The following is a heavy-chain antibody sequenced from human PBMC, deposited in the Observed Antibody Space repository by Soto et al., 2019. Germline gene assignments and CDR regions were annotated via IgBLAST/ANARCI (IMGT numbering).Heavy chain of an antibody. D-gene: IGHD3-10*01. Sequence: EVQLLESGGGLVQPGGSLRLSCAASGFTFSSYAMSWVRQAPGKGLEWVSAISGSGGSTYYADSVKGRFTISRDNSKNTLYLQMNSLRAEDTAVYYCAKDRRHVFRGVTPSSGDYWGQGTLVTVSS. J-gene: IGHJ4*02. CDR2: ISGSGGST. V-gene: IGHV3-23*01. CDR1: GFTFSSYA. CDR3: AKDRRHVFRGVTPSSGDY.